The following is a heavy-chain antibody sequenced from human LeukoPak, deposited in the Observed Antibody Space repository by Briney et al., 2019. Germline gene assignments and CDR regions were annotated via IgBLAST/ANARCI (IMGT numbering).Heavy chain of an antibody. CDR1: GYTFTDYY. Sequence: GASVKVSCKASGYTFTDYYIYWLRQDPGQGLEWTGWISPHSGGTKYVQKFQGRVTMTRDTSISTAYMELSRLRSDDTAVYYCARDINGYDPDYWGQGTLVTVSS. V-gene: IGHV1-2*02. CDR2: ISPHSGGT. CDR3: ARDINGYDPDY. D-gene: IGHD5-12*01. J-gene: IGHJ4*02.